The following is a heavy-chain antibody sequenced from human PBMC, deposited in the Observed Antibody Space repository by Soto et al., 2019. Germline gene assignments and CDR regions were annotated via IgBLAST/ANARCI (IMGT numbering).Heavy chain of an antibody. J-gene: IGHJ3*02. Sequence: VQLVQSGAEVKKLGASVKVSCKASGYAFTSYGISWVRQAPGQGLEWMGWISVYNGNTNYAQKLQGRVTMTTDTTTSTAYMEVRRLGTDDTAVYYCAKAAEGKGTVVKRYAFDIWGHRKMGTVSS. CDR3: AKAAEGKGTVVKRYAFDI. CDR2: ISVYNGNT. V-gene: IGHV1-18*04. CDR1: GYAFTSYG. D-gene: IGHD4-17*01.